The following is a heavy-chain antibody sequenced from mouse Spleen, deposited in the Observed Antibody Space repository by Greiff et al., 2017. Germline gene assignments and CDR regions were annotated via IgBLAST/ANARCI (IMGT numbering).Heavy chain of an antibody. CDR2: IWRGGST. D-gene: IGHD4-1*01. Sequence: VQVVESGPGLVQPSQSLSITCTVSGFSLTSYGVHWVRQSPGKGLEWLGVIWRGGSTDYNAAFMSRLSITKDNSKSQVFFKMNSLQADDTAIYYCAKGELGRSYWYFDVWGTGTTVTVSS. V-gene: IGHV2-5*01. CDR1: GFSLTSYG. J-gene: IGHJ1*03. CDR3: AKGELGRSYWYFDV.